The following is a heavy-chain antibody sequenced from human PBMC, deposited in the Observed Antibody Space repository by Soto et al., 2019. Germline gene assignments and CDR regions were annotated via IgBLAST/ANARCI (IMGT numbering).Heavy chain of an antibody. CDR1: GYAFSTYA. CDR2: ISAGGDST. D-gene: IGHD2-15*01. V-gene: IGHV3-23*01. CDR3: ARGRYCSGGSCSDYFMDV. J-gene: IGHJ6*03. Sequence: PGGSLRLSCAASGYAFSTYAMTWVRQAPGKGLEWVSTISAGGDSTFYGDSVKGRFTISRDNSKNTLYLQMNSLRAEDTAVYYCARGRYCSGGSCSDYFMDVWGKGTTVTVSS.